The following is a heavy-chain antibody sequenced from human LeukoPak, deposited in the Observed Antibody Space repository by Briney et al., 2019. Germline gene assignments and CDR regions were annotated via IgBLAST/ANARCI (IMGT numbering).Heavy chain of an antibody. J-gene: IGHJ4*02. CDR1: GFTFSNYA. V-gene: IGHV3-23*01. CDR2: VSGNGGST. CDR3: AKVRDNWNYERTFDY. Sequence: PGGSLRLSCAASGFTFSNYAMSWVRQAPGKGLEWVSTVSGNGGSTYNADSVKGRFTISRDNSKNTLYLQMNSLRAEDAAIYFCAKVRDNWNYERTFDYWGQGTLVTVSS. D-gene: IGHD1-7*01.